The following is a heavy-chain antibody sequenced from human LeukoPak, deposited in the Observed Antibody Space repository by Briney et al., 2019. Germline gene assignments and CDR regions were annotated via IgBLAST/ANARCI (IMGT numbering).Heavy chain of an antibody. D-gene: IGHD1-26*01. CDR3: ARRAHSGSYYVAFGD. J-gene: IGHJ4*02. V-gene: IGHV1-8*03. CDR2: MNPNSGNT. Sequence: ASLKVSSKASGYTFTNYDTKWVPQAAGQGLEWMGWMNPNSGNTGYAQKFQGRVTITRDTSITTAYMELSSLISEDTAVYYCARRAHSGSYYVAFGDWGQGTPVTVSS. CDR1: GYTFTNYD.